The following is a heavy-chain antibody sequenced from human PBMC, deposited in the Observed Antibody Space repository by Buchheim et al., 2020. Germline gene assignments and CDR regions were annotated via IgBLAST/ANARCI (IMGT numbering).Heavy chain of an antibody. CDR1: GFTFSSYS. CDR2: ISSYSSTI. Sequence: EVQLVESGGGLVQPGGSLRLSCAASGFTFSSYSMNWVRQAPGKGLEWVSYISSYSSTIYYADPVKGRFNISRDNAKNSLYLQMNSLRDEDTAVYYCARKGLLWFGEVGMDVWGQGTT. J-gene: IGHJ6*02. D-gene: IGHD3-10*01. V-gene: IGHV3-48*02. CDR3: ARKGLLWFGEVGMDV.